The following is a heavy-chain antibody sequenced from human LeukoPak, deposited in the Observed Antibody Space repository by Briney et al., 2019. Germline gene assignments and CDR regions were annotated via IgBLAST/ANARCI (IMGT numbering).Heavy chain of an antibody. CDR2: VRYDGNNP. D-gene: IGHD3-10*01. J-gene: IGHJ4*02. V-gene: IGHV3-30*02. CDR3: AKDDAWLRFGE. CDR1: GFTFGSYG. Sequence: PGGSLRLSCAASGFTFGSYGMHWVRQAPGKGLDWVAFVRYDGNNPYYSASVKGRFTISRDNSKNTLYLEVISLTAEDTAVYYCAKDDAWLRFGEWSQGTLVTVSS.